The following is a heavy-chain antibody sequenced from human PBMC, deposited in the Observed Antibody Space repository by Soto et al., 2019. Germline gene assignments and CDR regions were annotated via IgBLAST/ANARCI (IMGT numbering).Heavy chain of an antibody. CDR3: ARTKRAPYFDY. J-gene: IGHJ4*02. Sequence: QVQLQASGPGLVKPSETLSLTCTVSGGSISSYYWSWIRQPPGKGLEWIGYIYYSGSTNYNPSLKSRVTPSVDTSKNQFSLKLSSVTAADTAVYYCARTKRAPYFDYWGQGTLVTVSS. CDR2: IYYSGST. V-gene: IGHV4-59*01. CDR1: GGSISSYY.